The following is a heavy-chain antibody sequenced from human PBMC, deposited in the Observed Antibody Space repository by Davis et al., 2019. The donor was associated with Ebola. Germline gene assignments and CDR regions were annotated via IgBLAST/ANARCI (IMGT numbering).Heavy chain of an antibody. Sequence: GESLKISCAASGFGFSNYWIHWVRQAPGKGLVWVSHVSPDGSATGYADSVRGRFTISRDNARNSLFLQMNSLRDEDTAVYYCACTIFGVVSNFDYWGQGTLVTVSS. D-gene: IGHD3-3*01. J-gene: IGHJ4*02. CDR1: GFGFSNYW. CDR2: VSPDGSAT. CDR3: ACTIFGVVSNFDY. V-gene: IGHV3-74*01.